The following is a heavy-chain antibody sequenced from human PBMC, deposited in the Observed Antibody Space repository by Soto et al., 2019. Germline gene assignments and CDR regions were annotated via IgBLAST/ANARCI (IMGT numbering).Heavy chain of an antibody. V-gene: IGHV4-39*01. D-gene: IGHD6-13*01. CDR3: ARPVDFYSSSWYYFDY. CDR2: IYYSGST. Sequence: SETLSLTCTVSGGSISSSSYYWGWIRQPPGKGLEWIGSIYYSGSTYYNPSLKSRVTISVDTSKNQFSLKLSSVTAADTAVYYCARPVDFYSSSWYYFDYWGQGTLVTVSS. CDR1: GGSISSSSYY. J-gene: IGHJ4*02.